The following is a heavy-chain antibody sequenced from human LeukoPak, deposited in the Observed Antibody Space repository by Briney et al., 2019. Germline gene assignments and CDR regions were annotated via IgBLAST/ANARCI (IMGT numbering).Heavy chain of an antibody. Sequence: ASVKVSCKASGYTFTSYDINWVRQAPGQGLEWMGWMNPNSGNTGYAQKFQGRVTMTRNTSISTAYMELSSLRSEDTAVYYCARGGYSSGWYSSGWRGYFDYWGQGTLVTVSS. D-gene: IGHD6-19*01. CDR1: GYTFTSYD. V-gene: IGHV1-8*01. J-gene: IGHJ4*02. CDR3: ARGGYSSGWYSSGWRGYFDY. CDR2: MNPNSGNT.